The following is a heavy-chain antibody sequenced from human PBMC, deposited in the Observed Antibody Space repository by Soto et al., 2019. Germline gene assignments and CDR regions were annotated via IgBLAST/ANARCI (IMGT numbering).Heavy chain of an antibody. Sequence: SETLSLTCTVSGGSISSYYWSWFRQPPGKGLEWIGYIYYGGSTNYSPSLKSRVTISVDTSKNQLSLKLGSMTAADTAVYYCARAGAATLSDYWGQGTLVTVS. CDR1: GGSISSYY. CDR3: ARAGAATLSDY. J-gene: IGHJ4*02. V-gene: IGHV4-59*01. CDR2: IYYGGST. D-gene: IGHD2-15*01.